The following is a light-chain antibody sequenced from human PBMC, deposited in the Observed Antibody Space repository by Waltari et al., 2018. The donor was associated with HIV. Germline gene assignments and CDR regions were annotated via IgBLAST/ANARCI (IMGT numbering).Light chain of an antibody. CDR3: ASWDDSLNGPL. V-gene: IGLV1-44*01. CDR1: NYNVGRNS. Sequence: QSVLTQPPSASGTPGPRVTISCSGSNYNVGRNSVSWYRQFPGTAPKLLIYKTNQRPSGVPDRFSGSKSGTSASLAISGLQSDDESVYYCASWDDSLNGPLFGGGTQLTVL. J-gene: IGLJ2*01. CDR2: KTN.